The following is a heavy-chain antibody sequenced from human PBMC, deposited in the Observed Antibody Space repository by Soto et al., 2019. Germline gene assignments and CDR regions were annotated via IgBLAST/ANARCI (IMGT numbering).Heavy chain of an antibody. CDR3: AIDHGGYVTFAY. D-gene: IGHD5-12*01. J-gene: IGHJ4*02. CDR2: ISSSGVT. V-gene: IGHV1-18*04. CDR1: GYTFSSSA. Sequence: QVRLVQSGPEVKKPEASVKVSCKASGYTFSSSAISWVRQAPGQGPEWMGWISSSGVTNYAQNFQGRVTLTVDSSTTTAYTEVRSLSSADTAIYYCAIDHGGYVTFAYWGQGTLVTVSS.